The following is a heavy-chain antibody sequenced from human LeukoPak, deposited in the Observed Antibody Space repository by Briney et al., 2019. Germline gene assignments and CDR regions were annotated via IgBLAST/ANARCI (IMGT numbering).Heavy chain of an antibody. CDR3: ARGGSLRDGDNGIDY. Sequence: ASVKVSCKASGYTFTSYDINWVRQATGQGLEWMGGMNPNSGNTGYAQKFQGRVTMTRNTSISTAYMELSSLRSEDTAVYYCARGGSLRDGDNGIDYWGQGTLVTVSS. CDR1: GYTFTSYD. D-gene: IGHD4-17*01. CDR2: MNPNSGNT. J-gene: IGHJ4*02. V-gene: IGHV1-8*01.